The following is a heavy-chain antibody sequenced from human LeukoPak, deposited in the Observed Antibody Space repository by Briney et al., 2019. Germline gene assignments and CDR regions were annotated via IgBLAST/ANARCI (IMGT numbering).Heavy chain of an antibody. CDR3: ARGLQENLAWLQAFSAFDI. D-gene: IGHD5-12*01. Sequence: SVKVTCKASGGTFSSYAISWVRQAPGQGLEWMGGIIPIFGTANYAQKFQGRVTITADKSTSTAYMELSSLRSEDTAVYYCARGLQENLAWLQAFSAFDIWGQGTMVTVSS. J-gene: IGHJ3*02. CDR2: IIPIFGTA. V-gene: IGHV1-69*06. CDR1: GGTFSSYA.